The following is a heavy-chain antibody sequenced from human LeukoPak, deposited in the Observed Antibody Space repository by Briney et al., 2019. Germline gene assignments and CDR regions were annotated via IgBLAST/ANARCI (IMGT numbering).Heavy chain of an antibody. D-gene: IGHD2-2*01. CDR2: INPNSGGT. Sequence: GASVKVSCKASGYTFTGYYMHWVRQAPGQGLEWMGWINPNSGGTSYAQKFQGRVTMTRDTSISTAYMELSRLRSDDTAVYYCARGPIVVVPAAMFDYYYYYYYMDVWGKGTTVTVSS. CDR1: GYTFTGYY. J-gene: IGHJ6*03. V-gene: IGHV1-2*02. CDR3: ARGPIVVVPAAMFDYYYYYYYMDV.